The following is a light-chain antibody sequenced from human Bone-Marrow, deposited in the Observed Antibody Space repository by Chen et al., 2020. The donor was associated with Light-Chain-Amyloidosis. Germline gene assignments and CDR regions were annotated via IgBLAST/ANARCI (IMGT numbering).Light chain of an antibody. V-gene: IGKV1-39*01. CDR3: QQSYSPRYT. J-gene: IGKJ2*01. CDR2: GAS. Sequence: DLQMTPSPSSLSASGGDRVTITCRASQSISIYLNWYQQKPGKAPKLLIYGASSLQSGAPSRIRGSGSGTDFTLTISSLQPEDFATDYCQQSYSPRYTFGQGTKLEIK. CDR1: QSISIY.